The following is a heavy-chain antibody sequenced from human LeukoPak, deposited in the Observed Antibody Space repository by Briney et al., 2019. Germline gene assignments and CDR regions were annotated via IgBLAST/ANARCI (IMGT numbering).Heavy chain of an antibody. D-gene: IGHD6-19*01. Sequence: PGGSLRLSCAASGFTFSSYAMHWVRQAPGKGLEWVAVISYDGSNKYYADSVKGRFTISRDNSKNTLYLQMNSLRAEDTAVYYCARDQGGSSGWYPGRYGMDVWGQGTTVTVSS. CDR1: GFTFSSYA. V-gene: IGHV3-30*04. CDR3: ARDQGGSSGWYPGRYGMDV. CDR2: ISYDGSNK. J-gene: IGHJ6*02.